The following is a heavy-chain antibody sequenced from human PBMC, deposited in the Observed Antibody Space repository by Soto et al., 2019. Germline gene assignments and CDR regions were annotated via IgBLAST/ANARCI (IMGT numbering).Heavy chain of an antibody. D-gene: IGHD3-10*01. CDR3: ARDLDGSGSYYTDF. Sequence: ASVKVSCKASGYAFSHYGVSWVRLAPGQGLEWMGWIGVYNGKTNYAQKLQGRVTMTTDTSTSTAYMELRSLRSDDTAVYYCARDLDGSGSYYTDFWGQGTLVTVSS. V-gene: IGHV1-18*01. J-gene: IGHJ4*02. CDR2: IGVYNGKT. CDR1: GYAFSHYG.